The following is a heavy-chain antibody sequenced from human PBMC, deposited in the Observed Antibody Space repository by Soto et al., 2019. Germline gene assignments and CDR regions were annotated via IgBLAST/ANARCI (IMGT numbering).Heavy chain of an antibody. CDR3: AKFAKVSGTDY. CDR1: GFTFSNYA. J-gene: IGHJ4*02. Sequence: PGGSLRLSCEASGFTFSNYAMSWVRQAPGNGLESVSAISDSGGGTYYADSVKGRFTISRDNSRNTLYLQMNSLSAEDTAIYYCAKFAKVSGTDYWGQGTQVTVSS. CDR2: ISDSGGGT. V-gene: IGHV3-23*01. D-gene: IGHD1-1*01.